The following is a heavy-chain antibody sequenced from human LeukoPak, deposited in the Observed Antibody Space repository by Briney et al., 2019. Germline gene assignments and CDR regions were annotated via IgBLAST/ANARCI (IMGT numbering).Heavy chain of an antibody. Sequence: SETLSLTCTVSGGSISSGSYYWSWIRQPAGKGLEWIGRIYTSGSTNYNPSLKSRVTISVDTSKNQFSLKLSSVTAADTAVYYCARDLNVLDNPAPDFDYWGQGTLVTVSS. CDR1: GGSISSGSYY. CDR2: IYTSGST. J-gene: IGHJ4*02. D-gene: IGHD2-2*01. CDR3: ARDLNVLDNPAPDFDY. V-gene: IGHV4-61*02.